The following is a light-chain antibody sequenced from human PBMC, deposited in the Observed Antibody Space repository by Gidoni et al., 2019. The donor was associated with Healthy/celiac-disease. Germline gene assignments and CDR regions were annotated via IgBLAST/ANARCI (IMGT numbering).Light chain of an antibody. J-gene: IGKJ1*01. CDR1: QSVNSN. V-gene: IGKV3-15*01. Sequence: EIVMTQSPATLSVSPGESATLSCRASQSVNSNLAWYQQKPGQAPRLLIYGASTRATGLPARFSGSGSGTYFTLTISILQSEDFAVYYCQQYNNWPRTFGQGTKVEIK. CDR3: QQYNNWPRT. CDR2: GAS.